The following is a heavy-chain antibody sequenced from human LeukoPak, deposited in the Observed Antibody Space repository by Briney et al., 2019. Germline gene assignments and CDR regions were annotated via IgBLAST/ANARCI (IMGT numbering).Heavy chain of an antibody. V-gene: IGHV1-8*01. CDR3: TRGLYETSGYGAGG. J-gene: IGHJ4*02. D-gene: IGHD3-22*01. CDR2: MNPKNGNT. Sequence: ASVKVSCKASGYTFINYDINWVRQATGQGLEWMGWMNPKNGNTGYAQRFRGRVTMTRDTSISTAYLQLSSLTSEDTAVYDCTRGLYETSGYGAGGWGQGTLVTVSS. CDR1: GYTFINYD.